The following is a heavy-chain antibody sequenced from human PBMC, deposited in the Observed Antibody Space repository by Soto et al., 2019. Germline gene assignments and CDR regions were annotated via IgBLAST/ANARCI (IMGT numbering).Heavy chain of an antibody. CDR2: ISGSGGST. V-gene: IGHV3-23*01. D-gene: IGHD3-3*01. CDR3: SEGSGVVPTLLYYVDY. CDR1: GFTFSSYA. J-gene: IGHJ4*02. Sequence: EVQLLESGGGLVQPGGSLRLSCAASGFTFSSYAMSWVRQAPGKGLEWVSAISGSGGSTYYADSVKGRFTISRDNSKNTLYLQMNSLRAEDTAVYYCSEGSGVVPTLLYYVDYGGQGTLVTVSS.